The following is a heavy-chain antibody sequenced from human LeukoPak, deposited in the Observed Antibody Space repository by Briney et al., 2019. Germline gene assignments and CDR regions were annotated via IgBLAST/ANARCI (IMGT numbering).Heavy chain of an antibody. V-gene: IGHV3-33*08. Sequence: GGSLRLSCAASGFTFSSYGMHWVRQAPGKGLEWVAVIWYDGSNKYYADSVKGRFTISRDNSKNTLYLQMNSLRAEDTAVYYCARHRIAAAAPRMDAFDIWGQGTMVTVSS. CDR3: ARHRIAAAAPRMDAFDI. J-gene: IGHJ3*02. D-gene: IGHD6-13*01. CDR2: IWYDGSNK. CDR1: GFTFSSYG.